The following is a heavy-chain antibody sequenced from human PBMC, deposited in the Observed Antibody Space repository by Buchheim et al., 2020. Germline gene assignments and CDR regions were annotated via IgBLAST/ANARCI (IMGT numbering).Heavy chain of an antibody. CDR2: IYHSGST. CDR1: GGSISSGGYS. J-gene: IGHJ4*02. D-gene: IGHD3-22*01. Sequence: QLQLQESGSGLVKPSQTLSLTCAVSGGSISSGGYSWSWIRQPPGKGLEWIGYIYHSGSTYYNPSPKSRVTISVDRSKNQFSLKLSSVTAADTAVYYCARDRPDYYDSSGYYYLLDWGQGTL. CDR3: ARDRPDYYDSSGYYYLLD. V-gene: IGHV4-30-2*01.